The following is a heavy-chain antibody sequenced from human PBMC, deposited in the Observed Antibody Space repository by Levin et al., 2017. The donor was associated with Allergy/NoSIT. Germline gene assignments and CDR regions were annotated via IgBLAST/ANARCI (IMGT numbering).Heavy chain of an antibody. V-gene: IGHV3-7*01. D-gene: IGHD3-10*01. CDR1: GFTFSSSW. CDR3: ARDNPFGGY. CDR2: IKQDGSER. Sequence: GGSLRLSCAASGFTFSSSWMTWVRQAPGKGLEWVANIKQDGSERYYVDSVKGRFTISRDNAKNSLYLQMNSLRAEDTAVYYCARDNPFGGYWGQGTLVTVSS. J-gene: IGHJ4*02.